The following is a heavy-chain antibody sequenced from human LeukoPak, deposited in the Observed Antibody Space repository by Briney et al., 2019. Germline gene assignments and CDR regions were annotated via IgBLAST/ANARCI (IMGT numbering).Heavy chain of an antibody. Sequence: NPGGSLRLSCAASGFTFSDYYMSWIRQAPGKGLEWVSYISSSGSTIYYADSVKGRFTISRDNAKNSLYLQMNSLRAEDTAVYYCARGPSASRSIAARRLSDGVRGPYFDLWGRGTLVTVSS. V-gene: IGHV3-11*04. J-gene: IGHJ2*01. CDR3: ARGPSASRSIAARRLSDGVRGPYFDL. CDR2: ISSSGSTI. CDR1: GFTFSDYY. D-gene: IGHD6-6*01.